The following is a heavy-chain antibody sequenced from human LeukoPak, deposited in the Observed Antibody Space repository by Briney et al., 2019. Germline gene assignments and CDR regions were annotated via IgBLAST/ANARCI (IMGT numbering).Heavy chain of an antibody. D-gene: IGHD3-22*01. CDR1: GFTFSSYS. Sequence: GGSLRLSCAASGFTFSSYSMNWVRQAPGKGLEWVSSISSSSSCIYYADSVKGRFTISRDNAKNSLYLQMNSLRAEDTAVYYCARDKANYYDSSVGFDYWGQGTLVTVSS. J-gene: IGHJ4*02. V-gene: IGHV3-21*01. CDR2: ISSSSSCI. CDR3: ARDKANYYDSSVGFDY.